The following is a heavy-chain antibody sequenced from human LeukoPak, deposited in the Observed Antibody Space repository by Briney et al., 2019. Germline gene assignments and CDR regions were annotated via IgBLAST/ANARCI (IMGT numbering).Heavy chain of an antibody. V-gene: IGHV1-46*01. CDR2: INPSGGST. CDR3: ARSRPHDYGDYAGGDY. Sequence: GASVKVSCKASGYTFSSYYIHWVRQAPGQGLEWMGIINPSGGSTRSTQKFQGRVTMTRDTSTSTVYMELSSLRPEDTAVYYCARSRPHDYGDYAGGDYWGQGTLVTVSS. D-gene: IGHD4-17*01. J-gene: IGHJ4*02. CDR1: GYTFSSYY.